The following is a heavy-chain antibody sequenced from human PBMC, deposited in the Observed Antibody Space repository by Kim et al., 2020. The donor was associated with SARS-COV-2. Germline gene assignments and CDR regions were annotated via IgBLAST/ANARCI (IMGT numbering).Heavy chain of an antibody. V-gene: IGHV5-51*01. D-gene: IGHD6-6*01. CDR2: T. Sequence: TRYSPSVQGQVTISADKSISTAYLQWSSLKASDTAMYYCARRDGSSGLGYWGQGTLVTVSS. J-gene: IGHJ4*02. CDR3: ARRDGSSGLGY.